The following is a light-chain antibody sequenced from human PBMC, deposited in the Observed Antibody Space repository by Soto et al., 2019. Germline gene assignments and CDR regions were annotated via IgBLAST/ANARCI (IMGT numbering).Light chain of an antibody. V-gene: IGKV1-5*03. CDR3: QQYNTYSRT. CDR2: KAS. Sequence: DIQMTQSPSTLSASVGDRVTITCRASQSISTWLAWYQQKPGKAPKLLIYKASSLEGGVQSRFSGSGSGTEFTLTISSLQPDDFATYYCQQYNTYSRTFGQGTKLEIK. J-gene: IGKJ2*01. CDR1: QSISTW.